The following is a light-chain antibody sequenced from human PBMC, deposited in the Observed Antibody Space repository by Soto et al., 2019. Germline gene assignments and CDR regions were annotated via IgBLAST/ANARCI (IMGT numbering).Light chain of an antibody. V-gene: IGKV3-20*01. CDR3: QQYGTLIT. CDR2: GIS. CDR1: QRVSSNY. Sequence: EIVLTQSPGTLSLSPGDRATLSCRASQRVSSNYLAWYQQRPGQAPRLLIYGISTRATGIPDRFSASGSGTEFTLTISRLEPEDSAVYYCQQYGTLITFGQGTRLEIK. J-gene: IGKJ5*01.